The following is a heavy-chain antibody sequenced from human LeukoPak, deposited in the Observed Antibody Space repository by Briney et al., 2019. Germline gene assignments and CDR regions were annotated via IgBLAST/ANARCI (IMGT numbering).Heavy chain of an antibody. CDR2: MNPNSGNT. J-gene: IGHJ4*02. Sequence: ASVKVSCKASGYTFTSYDINWVRQATGQGLEWMGWMNPNSGNTGYAQKFQGRVTITRNTSISTAYMELSSLRSEDTAVDYCARWGGYCSSTSCYGRDYWGQGTLVTVSS. CDR1: GYTFTSYD. CDR3: ARWGGYCSSTSCYGRDY. V-gene: IGHV1-8*03. D-gene: IGHD2-2*01.